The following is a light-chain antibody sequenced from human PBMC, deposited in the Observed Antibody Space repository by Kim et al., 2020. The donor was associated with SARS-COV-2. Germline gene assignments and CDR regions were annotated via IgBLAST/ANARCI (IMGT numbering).Light chain of an antibody. CDR2: QDS. V-gene: IGLV3-1*01. Sequence: SYELTQPPSVSVSPGQTASITCSGDKLGDKYACWYQQKPGQSPVLVIYQDSKRPSGIPERFSGSNSGNTATLTIRGTQAMDEADYYCQAWDSSSYVFGTG. CDR1: KLGDKY. CDR3: QAWDSSSYV. J-gene: IGLJ1*01.